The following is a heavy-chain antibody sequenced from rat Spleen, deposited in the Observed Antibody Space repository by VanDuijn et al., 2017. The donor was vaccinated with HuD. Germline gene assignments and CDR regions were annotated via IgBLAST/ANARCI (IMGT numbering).Heavy chain of an antibody. CDR1: GFTFSDYY. Sequence: EVQLVESDGGLVQPGRSLKLSCAASGFTFSDYYMAWVRQAPTKGLEWVATISYDGSSTYYRDSVKGRFTISRDNAKSTLYLQMDSLRSEDTATYYCARRGYSGALFDYWGQGVMVTVSS. CDR2: ISYDGSST. J-gene: IGHJ2*01. CDR3: ARRGYSGALFDY. V-gene: IGHV5-29*01. D-gene: IGHD1-1*01.